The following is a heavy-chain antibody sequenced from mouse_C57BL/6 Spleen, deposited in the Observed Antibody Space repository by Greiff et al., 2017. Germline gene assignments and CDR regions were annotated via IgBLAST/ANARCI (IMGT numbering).Heavy chain of an antibody. CDR2: IFPGSGST. CDR3: ATPVVAPNAMDY. D-gene: IGHD1-1*01. Sequence: VQGVESGPELVKPGASVKISCKASGYTFTDYYINWVKQRPGQGLEWIGWIFPGSGSTYYNEKFKGKAPLTVDKSSSTAYMLLSSLTSEDSAVYFCATPVVAPNAMDYWGQGTSVTVSS. V-gene: IGHV1-75*01. CDR1: GYTFTDYY. J-gene: IGHJ4*01.